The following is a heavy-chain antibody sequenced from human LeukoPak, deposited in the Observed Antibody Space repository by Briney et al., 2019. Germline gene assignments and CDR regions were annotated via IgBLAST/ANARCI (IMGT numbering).Heavy chain of an antibody. Sequence: AGGSLRLSCAASGFTVSSNYMSWVRQAPGKGLEWVSVIYSGGSTYYADSVKGRFTISRDNSKNTLYLQMNSLRAEDTAVYYCARDRTTVTFDLWGRGTLVTVSS. J-gene: IGHJ2*01. CDR3: ARDRTTVTFDL. CDR2: IYSGGST. V-gene: IGHV3-66*01. CDR1: GFTVSSNY. D-gene: IGHD4-17*01.